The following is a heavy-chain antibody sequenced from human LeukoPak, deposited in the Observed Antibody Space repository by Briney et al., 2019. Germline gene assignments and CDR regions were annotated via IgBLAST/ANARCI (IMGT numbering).Heavy chain of an antibody. Sequence: SSDSLSLTCTVSGGSISSGSYYWSWIRQPAGKGLEWFGRIYSSGSTNYNPSLKSRVTISVDTSKNQFSLKLTSVTAADTAVYYCARGLVVTPSNWFDPWGQGNLVTVSS. CDR3: ARGLVVTPSNWFDP. V-gene: IGHV4-61*02. CDR1: GGSISSGSYY. D-gene: IGHD3-22*01. J-gene: IGHJ5*02. CDR2: IYSSGST.